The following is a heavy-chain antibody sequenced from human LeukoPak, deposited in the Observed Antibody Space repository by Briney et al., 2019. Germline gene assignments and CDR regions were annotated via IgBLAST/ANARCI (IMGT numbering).Heavy chain of an antibody. J-gene: IGHJ6*03. D-gene: IGHD6-19*01. CDR1: GGSISSSSYY. V-gene: IGHV4-39*01. CDR2: IYYSGST. Sequence: PSETLSLTCTVSGGSISSSSYYWGWIRQPPGKGLEWIGSIYYSGSTYYNPSLKSRVTISVDTSKNQFSLKLSSVTAADTAVYYCARHVRRVAGSLAYYYYMDVWGKGTTVTISS. CDR3: ARHVRRVAGSLAYYYYMDV.